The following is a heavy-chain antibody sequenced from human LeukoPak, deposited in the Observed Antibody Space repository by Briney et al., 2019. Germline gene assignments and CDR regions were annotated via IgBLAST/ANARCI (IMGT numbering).Heavy chain of an antibody. CDR2: IYSGGRT. CDR1: GFTVSSNY. CDR3: ARDGRGDLTWIQLWSPFDY. V-gene: IGHV3-66*02. J-gene: IGHJ4*02. Sequence: PGGSLRLSCAASGFTVSSNYMSWVREAPGKGLGRVSVIYSGGRTYYADSVKTRFTTSRDNSKNTLYLQMNSLRTEDTAVYYCARDGRGDLTWIQLWSPFDYWGQGTLVTVSS. D-gene: IGHD5-18*01.